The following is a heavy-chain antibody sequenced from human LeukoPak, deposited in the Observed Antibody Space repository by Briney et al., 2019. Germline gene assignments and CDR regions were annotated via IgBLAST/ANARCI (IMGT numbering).Heavy chain of an antibody. Sequence: PGGSLRLSCAASRFTFSSYEMNWVRQAPGKGLEWLSHISTSGDTIHYANSVEGRFTISRDNAKNSLYLQMNSLRVEDTALYYCARDATTAVGWVYMDVWGKGTTVTISS. D-gene: IGHD6-13*01. CDR3: ARDATTAVGWVYMDV. CDR1: RFTFSSYE. CDR2: ISTSGDTI. V-gene: IGHV3-48*03. J-gene: IGHJ6*03.